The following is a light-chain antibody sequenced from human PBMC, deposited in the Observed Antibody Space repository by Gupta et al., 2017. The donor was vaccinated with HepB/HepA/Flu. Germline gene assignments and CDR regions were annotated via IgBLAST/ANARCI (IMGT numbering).Light chain of an antibody. Sequence: DIQMTQSPSSMYASVGDRITLTCQASQNINNYLNWYQQKPGKAPKLLNYEASNLETGVPSRFSGGGAGKDCIVTISIRQPEVIATYYCQHYNTLPCTFGQGTKLEIK. V-gene: IGKV1-33*01. CDR2: EAS. CDR3: QHYNTLPCT. CDR1: QNINNY. J-gene: IGKJ2*02.